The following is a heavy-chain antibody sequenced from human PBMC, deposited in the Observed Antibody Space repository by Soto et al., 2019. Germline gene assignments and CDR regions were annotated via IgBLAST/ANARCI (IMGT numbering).Heavy chain of an antibody. CDR3: ARGAHKWELLGY. CDR2: IYPGDSDT. D-gene: IGHD1-26*01. J-gene: IGHJ4*02. Sequence: GESLKISCKGSGYSFTSYWIGWVRQMPGKGLEWMGIIYPGDSDTRYSPSFQGRFTISRDNSKNTLYLQMNSLRAEDTAVYYCARGAHKWELLGYWGQGTLVTVSS. CDR1: GYSFTSYW. V-gene: IGHV5-51*01.